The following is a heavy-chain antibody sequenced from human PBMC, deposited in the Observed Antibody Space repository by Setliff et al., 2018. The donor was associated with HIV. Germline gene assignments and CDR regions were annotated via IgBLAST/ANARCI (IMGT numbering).Heavy chain of an antibody. CDR3: ARVLLRTNAVYGVVSNRFDP. CDR1: GFTFSDFW. V-gene: IGHV3-7*03. D-gene: IGHD2-8*01. CDR2: VSPDGSRN. J-gene: IGHJ5*02. Sequence: PGGSLRLSCAASGFTFSDFWMHWVRQAPGKGLEWVASVSPDGSRNYCVGSVKGRCTASRDNAKSSLYLQMNSLRAEDTAVYYCARVLLRTNAVYGVVSNRFDPWGQGTLVTVSS.